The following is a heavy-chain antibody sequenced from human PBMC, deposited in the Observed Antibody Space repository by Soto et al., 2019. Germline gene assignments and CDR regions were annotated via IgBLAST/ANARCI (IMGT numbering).Heavy chain of an antibody. J-gene: IGHJ5*02. Sequence: SETLSLTCTVSGGSISSYYWSWIRQPPGKGLEWIGYIYYSGSTNYNPPLKSRVTISVDTSKNQFSLKLSSVTAADTAVYYCARHRSDFWFDPWGQGTLVTVSS. CDR3: ARHRSDFWFDP. CDR1: GGSISSYY. D-gene: IGHD2-15*01. CDR2: IYYSGST. V-gene: IGHV4-59*08.